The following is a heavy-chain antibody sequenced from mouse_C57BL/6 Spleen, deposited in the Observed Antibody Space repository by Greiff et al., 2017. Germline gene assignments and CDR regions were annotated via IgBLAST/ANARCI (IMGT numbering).Heavy chain of an antibody. D-gene: IGHD4-1*01. CDR3: ARSIELTGTWFAY. V-gene: IGHV1-52*01. CDR2: IDPSDSET. CDR1: GYTFTSYW. J-gene: IGHJ3*01. Sequence: QVQLQQPGAELVRPGSSVKLSCKASGYTFTSYWMHWVKQRPIQGLEWIGNIDPSDSETHYNQKFKDKATLTVDKSSSTAYMQLSSLTSEDSAVYYCARSIELTGTWFAYWGQGTLVTVSA.